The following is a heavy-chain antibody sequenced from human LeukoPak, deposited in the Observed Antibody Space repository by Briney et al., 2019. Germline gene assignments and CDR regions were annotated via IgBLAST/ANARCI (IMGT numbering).Heavy chain of an antibody. Sequence: PGGSLRLSCEASGLTFSSYGMHWVRQAPGKGLEWVAVIWYDGSNKYYADSVKGRFTISGDNSKNTLYLQMNSLRAEDTAVYYCARESGRYYDRHGFDIWGQGTMVTVSS. CDR2: IWYDGSNK. V-gene: IGHV3-33*08. D-gene: IGHD3-22*01. CDR3: ARESGRYYDRHGFDI. J-gene: IGHJ3*02. CDR1: GLTFSSYG.